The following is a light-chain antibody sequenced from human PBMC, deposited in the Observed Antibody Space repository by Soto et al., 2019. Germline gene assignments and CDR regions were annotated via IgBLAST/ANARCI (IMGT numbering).Light chain of an antibody. CDR1: SRHVGGYNY. Sequence: QSALTQPASVSGSPGQSITISCTGTSRHVGGYNYVSWYQQHPGKAPKLMIYDVSNRPSGVSNRFSCSKSGNTASLTISGLQAEDEADYYCSSYTGSSLYVFGTGTKLTVL. V-gene: IGLV2-14*01. CDR2: DVS. J-gene: IGLJ1*01. CDR3: SSYTGSSLYV.